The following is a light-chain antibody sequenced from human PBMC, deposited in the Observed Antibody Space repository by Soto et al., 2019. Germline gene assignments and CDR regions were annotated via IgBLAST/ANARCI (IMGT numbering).Light chain of an antibody. CDR2: DVS. V-gene: IGLV2-11*01. CDR3: CSYVGGYSYV. J-gene: IGLJ1*01. CDR1: SSDVGAYTS. Sequence: HSVLTQPRSVSGSPGQSVTVSCIGTSSDVGAYTSVSWYQQHPGKAPKLMIYDVSKRPSGFPDRFSGSKSGNTASLTISGLQAEDEADYYCCSYVGGYSYVFGIGTKVNVL.